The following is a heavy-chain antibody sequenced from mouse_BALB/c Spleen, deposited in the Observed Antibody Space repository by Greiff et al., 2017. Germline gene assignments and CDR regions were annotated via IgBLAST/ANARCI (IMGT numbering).Heavy chain of an antibody. CDR3: ARGGVRGGYYYAMDY. J-gene: IGHJ4*01. Sequence: VNLVESGPELVKPGASVKISCKASGYAFSSSWMNWVKQRPGQGLEWIGRIYPGDGDTNYNGKFKGKATLTADKSSSTAYMQLSSLTSVDSAVYFCARGGVRGGYYYAMDYWGQGTSVTVSS. CDR2: IYPGDGDT. D-gene: IGHD2-14*01. CDR1: GYAFSSSW. V-gene: IGHV1-82*01.